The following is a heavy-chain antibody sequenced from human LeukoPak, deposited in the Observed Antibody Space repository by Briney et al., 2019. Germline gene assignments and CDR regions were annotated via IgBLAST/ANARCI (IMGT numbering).Heavy chain of an antibody. CDR2: IYYSGNT. V-gene: IGHV4-59*01. D-gene: IGHD3-10*01. CDR3: ARVGYSASGNYYNDRGAFDY. CDR1: DGSISSYY. Sequence: SETLSLTCTVSDGSISSYYWSWIRQPPGKGLEWIGYIYYSGNTNYNPSLKSRVTISVDTSKNQFSLKLSSVTAADTAVYYCARVGYSASGNYYNDRGAFDYWGQGTLVTVSS. J-gene: IGHJ4*02.